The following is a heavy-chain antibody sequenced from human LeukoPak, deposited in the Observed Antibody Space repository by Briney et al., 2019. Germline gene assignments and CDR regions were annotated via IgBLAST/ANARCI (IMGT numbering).Heavy chain of an antibody. D-gene: IGHD6-6*01. V-gene: IGHV2-70*11. CDR3: ARMARSIVGRPEAFDV. Sequence: KPSETLSLTCTVSGGSISSYYWSWIRQPPGKALEWLARIDWDDDKYHSTSLRTRLTISKDTSKNQVILTMTSMDPVDTATYYCARMARSIVGRPEAFDVWGQGTMVTVSS. CDR1: GGSISSYY. J-gene: IGHJ3*01. CDR2: IDWDDDK.